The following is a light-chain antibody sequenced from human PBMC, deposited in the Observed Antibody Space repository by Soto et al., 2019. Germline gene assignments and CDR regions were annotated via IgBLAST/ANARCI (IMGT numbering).Light chain of an antibody. V-gene: IGKV1-33*01. CDR1: QDMDNF. CDR2: DAS. Sequence: DLPMTQSPSSLSASVGDKVTITCQASQDMDNFLNWYQQKQGKPPKLLIDDASNLATGVPSRFSGRGSGTDFSFTISRLQPEDVATYYCQQYDDLPITFGQGTRLQIK. CDR3: QQYDDLPIT. J-gene: IGKJ5*01.